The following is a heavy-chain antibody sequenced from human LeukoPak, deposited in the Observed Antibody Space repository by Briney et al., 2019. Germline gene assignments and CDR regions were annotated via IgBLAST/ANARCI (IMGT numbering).Heavy chain of an antibody. D-gene: IGHD3-22*01. CDR1: GFTFSSYA. CDR2: ISGSGGST. CDR3: AKVRITMIVVGANYDY. J-gene: IGHJ4*02. V-gene: IGHV3-23*01. Sequence: GESLKISCAASGFTFSSYAMSWVRQAPGKGLEWVSAISGSGGSTYYADSVKGRFTISRDNSKNTLYLQMNSLRAEDTAVYYYAKVRITMIVVGANYDYWGQGTLVTVSS.